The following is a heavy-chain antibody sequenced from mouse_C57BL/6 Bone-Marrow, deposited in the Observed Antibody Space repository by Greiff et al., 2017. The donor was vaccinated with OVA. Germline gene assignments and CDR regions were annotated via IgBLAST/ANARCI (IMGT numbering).Heavy chain of an antibody. CDR3: ARSRAAQATDY. V-gene: IGHV1-82*01. Sequence: VQLQQSGPELVKPGASVKISCKASGYAFSSSWMNWVKQRPGKGLEWIGRIYPGDGDTNYNGKFKGKATLTADKSSSTAYMQLSSLTSEDSAVYFCARSRAAQATDYWGQGTTLTVSS. J-gene: IGHJ2*01. CDR2: IYPGDGDT. CDR1: GYAFSSSW. D-gene: IGHD3-2*02.